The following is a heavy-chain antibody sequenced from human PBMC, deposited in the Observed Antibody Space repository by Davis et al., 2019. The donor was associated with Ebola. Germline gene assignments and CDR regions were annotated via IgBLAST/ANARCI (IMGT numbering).Heavy chain of an antibody. Sequence: PGGSLRLSCAASGFTFSSYGMHWVRQAPGKGLEWVAVIWYDGSNKYYADSVKGRFTISRDNSKNTLYLQMNSLRAEDTAVYYCAKVNTAMTWFDPWGQGTLVTVSS. CDR3: AKVNTAMTWFDP. CDR1: GFTFSSYG. J-gene: IGHJ5*02. D-gene: IGHD2-2*01. CDR2: IWYDGSNK. V-gene: IGHV3-33*06.